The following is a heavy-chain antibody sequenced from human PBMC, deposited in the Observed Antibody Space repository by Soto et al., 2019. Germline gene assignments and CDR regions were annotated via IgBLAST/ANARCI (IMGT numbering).Heavy chain of an antibody. CDR2: INAGNGNT. CDR1: VYTFTGYA. Sequence: SVKVSCKSSVYTFTGYAMHLVRQAPGQRLEWIGWINAGNGNTKYSQKFQGRVTITRDTSASTAYMELSSLRSEDTAVYYCARWEVDTAIDYWGQGTLVTVSS. CDR3: ARWEVDTAIDY. V-gene: IGHV1-3*01. D-gene: IGHD5-18*01. J-gene: IGHJ4*02.